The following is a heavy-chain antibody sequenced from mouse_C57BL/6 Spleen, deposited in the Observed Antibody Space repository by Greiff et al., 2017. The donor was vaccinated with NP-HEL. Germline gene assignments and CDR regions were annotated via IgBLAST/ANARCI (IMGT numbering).Heavy chain of an antibody. Sequence: EVKLVESGGGLVKPGGSLKLSCAASGFTFSDYGMHWVRQAPEKGLEWVAYISSGSSAIYYADTVKGRVTISRDNAKNTRFLQMTSLRSEDTAMYYCAGPEDWDGGYFDVWGTGTTVTVSS. CDR1: GFTFSDYG. J-gene: IGHJ1*03. CDR2: ISSGSSAI. V-gene: IGHV5-17*01. D-gene: IGHD4-1*01. CDR3: AGPEDWDGGYFDV.